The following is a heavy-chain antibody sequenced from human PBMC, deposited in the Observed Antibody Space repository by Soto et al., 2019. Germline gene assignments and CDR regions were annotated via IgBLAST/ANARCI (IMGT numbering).Heavy chain of an antibody. CDR3: ARAPGTGYDSSGYYYSY. J-gene: IGHJ4*02. Sequence: EVQLVESGGGLVKPGGSLRLSCAASGFTFSNAWMSWVRQAPGKGLEWVGRIKSKTDGGTTDYAAPVKGRFTISRDDSKNTLYLQMNSLRAEDTAVYYCARAPGTGYDSSGYYYSYWGQGTLVTVSS. V-gene: IGHV3-15*01. CDR1: GFTFSNAW. D-gene: IGHD3-22*01. CDR2: IKSKTDGGTT.